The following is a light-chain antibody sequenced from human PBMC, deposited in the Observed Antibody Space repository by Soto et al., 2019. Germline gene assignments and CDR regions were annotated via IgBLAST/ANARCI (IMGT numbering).Light chain of an antibody. J-gene: IGKJ3*01. V-gene: IGKV1-33*01. CDR3: QQYDNLPPFT. CDR2: DAS. Sequence: DIQMTQSPSSLSASVGDRVTITCQASQDISNFLYWYQQKPGTAPKLLIYDASNLETGVPSRFSGSGSGTDFTFTISSLQPEDIATYYCQQYDNLPPFTFGPGTKVDIK. CDR1: QDISNF.